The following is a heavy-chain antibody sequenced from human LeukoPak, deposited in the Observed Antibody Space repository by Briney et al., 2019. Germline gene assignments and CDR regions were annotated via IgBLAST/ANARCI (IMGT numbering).Heavy chain of an antibody. Sequence: ASVKVSFKASGYAFTGYYMHWVRQAPGQGLEWMGWINPNSGDTKYAQKFQGRVTMTRDTSISTAYMELSRLRSDDTAVYYCATQRGSYLWGTDFDYWGQGTLVTVSS. CDR1: GYAFTGYY. V-gene: IGHV1-2*02. CDR3: ATQRGSYLWGTDFDY. D-gene: IGHD3-16*01. J-gene: IGHJ4*02. CDR2: INPNSGDT.